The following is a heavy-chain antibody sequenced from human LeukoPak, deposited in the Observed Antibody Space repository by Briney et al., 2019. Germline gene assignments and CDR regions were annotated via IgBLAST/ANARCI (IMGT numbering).Heavy chain of an antibody. J-gene: IGHJ6*03. CDR3: ARDTVDTAMVTGYYYMDV. V-gene: IGHV1-69*05. D-gene: IGHD5-18*01. CDR2: IIPIFGTA. CDR1: GGTFSSYA. Sequence: SVKVSCKASGGTFSSYAISWVRQAPGQGLEWMGGIIPIFGTANYAQKFQGRVTITTDESTSTAYMELSSLRSEDTAVYYCARDTVDTAMVTGYYYMDVWGKGTTVTVSS.